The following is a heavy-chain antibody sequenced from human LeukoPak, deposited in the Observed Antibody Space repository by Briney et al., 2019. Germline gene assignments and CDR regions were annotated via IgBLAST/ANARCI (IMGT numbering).Heavy chain of an antibody. Sequence: SETLSLTCTVSGGSISSYYWSWIRQPPGKGLEWIGYIYYSGSTNYNPSLKSRVTISVDTSKNQFSLKLSSVTAADTAVYYCARHVSYYGSGSYYNRWGQETLVTVSS. CDR1: GGSISSYY. D-gene: IGHD3-10*01. J-gene: IGHJ4*02. V-gene: IGHV4-59*08. CDR3: ARHVSYYGSGSYYNR. CDR2: IYYSGST.